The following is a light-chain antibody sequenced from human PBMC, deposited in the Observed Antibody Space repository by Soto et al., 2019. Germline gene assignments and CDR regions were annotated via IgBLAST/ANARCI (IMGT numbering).Light chain of an antibody. V-gene: IGKV1-5*03. CDR2: KAS. J-gene: IGKJ2*01. Sequence: DIQMTQSPSTLSASVGDRVTITCRASQSIGRWLAWYQQKPGKAPKLLIYKASSLESGVPSRFSGSGSETEFTLTISSLQPDDFATYYCQQYNDFHTFVQGTKLEPK. CDR1: QSIGRW. CDR3: QQYNDFHT.